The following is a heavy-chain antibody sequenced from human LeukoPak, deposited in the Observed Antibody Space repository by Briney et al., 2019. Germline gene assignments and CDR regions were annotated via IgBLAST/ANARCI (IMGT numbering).Heavy chain of an antibody. J-gene: IGHJ4*02. CDR1: GFTFSDYA. V-gene: IGHV3-30-3*01. Sequence: PGRSLRLSCAASGFTFSDYAMYWVRQAPGKGPEWVAFISFDGNKKYYADSVKGRFTISRNNSNNTLYLQMNSLRPEDTAVYYCARADYYTSGTYRYYFDYWGQGTLVTVSS. CDR2: ISFDGNKK. D-gene: IGHD3-10*01. CDR3: ARADYYTSGTYRYYFDY.